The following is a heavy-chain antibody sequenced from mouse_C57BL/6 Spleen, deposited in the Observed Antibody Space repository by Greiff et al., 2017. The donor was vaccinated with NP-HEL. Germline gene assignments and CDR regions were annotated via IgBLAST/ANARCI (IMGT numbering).Heavy chain of an antibody. CDR2: IYPYNGVS. CDR1: GYSFTGYY. CDR3: AREGYSNYVGNAMDY. Sequence: VQLKQSGPELLKPGASVKISCKASGYSFTGYYMHWVKQSHGNILDWIGYIYPYNGVSSYNQKFKGKATLTVDKSSSTAYMELRSLTSEDSAVYYCAREGYSNYVGNAMDYWGQGTSVTVSS. J-gene: IGHJ4*01. V-gene: IGHV1-31*01. D-gene: IGHD2-5*01.